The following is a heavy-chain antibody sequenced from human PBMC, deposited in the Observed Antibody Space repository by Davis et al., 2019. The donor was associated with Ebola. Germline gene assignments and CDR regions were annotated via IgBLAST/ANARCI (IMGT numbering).Heavy chain of an antibody. CDR2: IIPIFGTA. V-gene: IGHV1-69*13. CDR3: ARDLMVQGMDV. Sequence: SVKVSCKASGYTFTSYGISWVRQAPGQGLEWMGGIIPIFGTANYAQKFQGRVTITADESTSTAYMELSSLRSEDTAVYYCARDLMVQGMDVWGQGTTVTVSS. CDR1: GYTFTSYG. D-gene: IGHD3-10*01. J-gene: IGHJ6*02.